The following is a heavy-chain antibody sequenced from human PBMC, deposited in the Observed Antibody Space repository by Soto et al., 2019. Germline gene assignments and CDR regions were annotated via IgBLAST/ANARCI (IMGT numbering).Heavy chain of an antibody. V-gene: IGHV3-48*02. CDR2: ISSSSSTI. CDR1: GFTFSSYS. CDR3: ARVSTKYYDFWSFDP. Sequence: EVQLVESGGGLVQPGGSLRLSCAASGFTFSSYSMNWVRQAPGKGLEWVSYISSSSSTIYYADSVKGRFTISRDNAKNSLYLQMNSLRDEDTAVYYCARVSTKYYDFWSFDPWGQGTLVTVSS. D-gene: IGHD3-3*01. J-gene: IGHJ5*02.